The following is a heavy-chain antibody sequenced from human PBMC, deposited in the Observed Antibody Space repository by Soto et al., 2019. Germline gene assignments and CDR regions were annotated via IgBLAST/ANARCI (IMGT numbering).Heavy chain of an antibody. CDR2: ISSSGSDT. CDR3: AKADYYGSGSYIFDF. CDR1: GVTVTSQA. V-gene: IGHV3-23*01. D-gene: IGHD3-10*01. Sequence: PGGSLRLCCAASGVTVTSQAMSWVRQAPGKGLEWVSAISSSGSDTYHAASVKGRFTISRDNSKNTLYLQMNSLRAEDTAVYFCAKADYYGSGSYIFDFWGQGTLVTVSS. J-gene: IGHJ4*02.